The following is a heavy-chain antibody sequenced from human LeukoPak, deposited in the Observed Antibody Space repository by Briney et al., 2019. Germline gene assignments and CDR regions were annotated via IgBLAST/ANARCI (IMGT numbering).Heavy chain of an antibody. Sequence: GGSLRLSCAASGFTFSSYWMSWVRQAPGKGLEWVANIKQDGSEKYYVDSVKGRFTISRDNAKNSLYLQMNSLRAEDTAVYYCARGGPTKGNWFDPRGQGTLVTVSS. V-gene: IGHV3-7*01. J-gene: IGHJ5*02. CDR1: GFTFSSYW. CDR3: ARGGPTKGNWFDP. CDR2: IKQDGSEK. D-gene: IGHD1-26*01.